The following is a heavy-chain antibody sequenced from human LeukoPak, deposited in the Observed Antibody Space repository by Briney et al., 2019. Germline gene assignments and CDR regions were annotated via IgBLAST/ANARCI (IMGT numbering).Heavy chain of an antibody. V-gene: IGHV3-7*01. Sequence: PGGSLRLSCAASGFTFSSYWMSWVRQAPGKGLEWVANIKQDGSEKYYVDSVKGRFTISRDNAKNSLYLQMNSLRAEDTAVYYCARRHCSGGSCYSHYYYMDVWGKGTTVTVSS. CDR3: ARRHCSGGSCYSHYYYMDV. CDR1: GFTFSSYW. CDR2: IKQDGSEK. J-gene: IGHJ6*03. D-gene: IGHD2-15*01.